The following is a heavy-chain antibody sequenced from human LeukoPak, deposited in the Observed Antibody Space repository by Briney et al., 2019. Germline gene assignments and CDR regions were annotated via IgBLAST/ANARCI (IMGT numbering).Heavy chain of an antibody. D-gene: IGHD3-16*01. V-gene: IGHV4-34*01. CDR3: AKSRSRNKITFGGVENWFDP. Sequence: KPSETLSLTCAAYGGSFSGYYWSWIRQPPGKGLEWIGEINHSGSTNYNPSLKSRVTISVDTSKNQFSLKLSSVTAADTAVYYCAKSRSRNKITFGGVENWFDPWGQGTLVTVSS. CDR2: INHSGST. J-gene: IGHJ5*02. CDR1: GGSFSGYY.